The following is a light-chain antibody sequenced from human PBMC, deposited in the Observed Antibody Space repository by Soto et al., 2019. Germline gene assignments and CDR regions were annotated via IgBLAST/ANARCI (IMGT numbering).Light chain of an antibody. Sequence: EIVLTQSPGTLSLSPGERATLSCRASQSVSNNYLAWYQQKPGQAPRLLIYGASNRATGIPDRISGSGSGTDFTLTISRLEPEDFAVYYCQQRSNWPPPITFGQGTRLAIK. CDR3: QQRSNWPPPIT. J-gene: IGKJ5*01. CDR2: GAS. CDR1: QSVSNNY. V-gene: IGKV3D-20*02.